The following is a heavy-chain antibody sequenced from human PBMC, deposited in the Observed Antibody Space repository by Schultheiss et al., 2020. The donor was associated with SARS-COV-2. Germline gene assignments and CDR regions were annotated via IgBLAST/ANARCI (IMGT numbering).Heavy chain of an antibody. D-gene: IGHD3-16*01. Sequence: ASVKVSCKASGYTFTSYYMHWVRQAPGQGLEWMGIINPSGGSTNYAQKFQGRVTMTRDTSISTAYMELSRLRSDDTAVYYCATVGGGDYWGQGTLVTVSS. CDR2: INPSGGST. J-gene: IGHJ4*02. CDR3: ATVGGGDY. CDR1: GYTFTSYY. V-gene: IGHV1-2*02.